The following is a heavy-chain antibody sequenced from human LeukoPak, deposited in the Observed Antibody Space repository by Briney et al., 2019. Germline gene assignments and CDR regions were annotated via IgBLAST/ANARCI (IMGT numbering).Heavy chain of an antibody. J-gene: IGHJ5*02. V-gene: IGHV3-7*01. CDR1: GFTFSSYW. D-gene: IGHD3-10*01. Sequence: PGGSLRLSCAASGFTFSSYWMSWVRQAPGKGLEWVANIKQDGSEKYYVDSVKGRFTISRDNAKNSLYLQMNSLRAEDTAVYYCARDAWSWFGEGWFDPWGQGTLVTVSS. CDR3: ARDAWSWFGEGWFDP. CDR2: IKQDGSEK.